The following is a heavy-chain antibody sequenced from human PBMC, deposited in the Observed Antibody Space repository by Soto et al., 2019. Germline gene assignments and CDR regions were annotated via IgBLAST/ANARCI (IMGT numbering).Heavy chain of an antibody. J-gene: IGHJ6*02. CDR1: GYTFTMFA. D-gene: IGHD2-15*01. CDR2: INPGNGNI. V-gene: IGHV1-3*01. Sequence: ASVKVSCKASGYTFTMFAIHWVRQAPGQRLEWVGWINPGNGNITYSQKFQGRVTIASDTSASTAYMDLSGLRSEDTALYYCVRVCVFRMSGGNCYSYTGLDVWGQGTTVTVSS. CDR3: VRVCVFRMSGGNCYSYTGLDV.